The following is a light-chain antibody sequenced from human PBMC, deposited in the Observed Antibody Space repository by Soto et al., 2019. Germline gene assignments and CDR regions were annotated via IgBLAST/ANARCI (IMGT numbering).Light chain of an antibody. J-gene: IGKJ4*01. CDR1: QGISSF. Sequence: DIQLTQSPSFLSASVGDRVTITCRASQGISSFLAWYQQKPGKAPNLLIYAASTLQSGVPSRFSGSGSGTEFTLTISSLQPEDVATYYCQQFNSYPLTLGRGTKVEIK. CDR2: AAS. V-gene: IGKV1-9*01. CDR3: QQFNSYPLT.